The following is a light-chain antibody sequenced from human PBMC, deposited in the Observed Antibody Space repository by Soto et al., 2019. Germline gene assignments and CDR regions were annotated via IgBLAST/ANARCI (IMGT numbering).Light chain of an antibody. CDR1: QSVSSN. CDR3: QQYNNWPPLFT. Sequence: EIVMTQSPATLSVSPGERATLSCRASQSVSSNLAWYQQKPGQAPRLLIYGASTRANGIPARFSGSGSGTDFTHTISSLQSEDFAVYYCQQYNNWPPLFTFGPGTKVDIK. V-gene: IGKV3-15*01. CDR2: GAS. J-gene: IGKJ3*01.